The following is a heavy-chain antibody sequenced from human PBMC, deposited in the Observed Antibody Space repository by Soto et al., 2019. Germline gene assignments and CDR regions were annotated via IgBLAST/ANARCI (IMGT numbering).Heavy chain of an antibody. CDR3: ASRSSGWFSPFDS. CDR2: IYYTGTT. V-gene: IGHV4-39*01. J-gene: IGHJ4*02. D-gene: IGHD6-19*01. Sequence: QLQLQESGPGLARPSETLSLTCTVSGGSISSSNYYWGWIRQPPGKGLEWIGSIYYTGTTYYNPSLKSRVTISVDTSKNQFSLKLSSVTAADTAVYYCASRSSGWFSPFDSWGQGTLVTVSS. CDR1: GGSISSSNYY.